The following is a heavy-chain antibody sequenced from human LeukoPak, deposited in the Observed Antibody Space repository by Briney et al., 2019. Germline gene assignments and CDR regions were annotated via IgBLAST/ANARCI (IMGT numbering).Heavy chain of an antibody. CDR2: ISHVGGT. V-gene: IGHV3-23*01. J-gene: IGHJ4*02. D-gene: IGHD3-22*01. Sequence: PGGSLRLSCVASDFSFGNYWMNWVRQAPEKGLEWVSTISHVGGTYYADSVRGRFTISRDDSKNMVYLQMDSLRAEDTAVYYCAKDREYDDSCDYNGWGQGTLVTVSS. CDR1: DFSFGNYW. CDR3: AKDREYDDSCDYNG.